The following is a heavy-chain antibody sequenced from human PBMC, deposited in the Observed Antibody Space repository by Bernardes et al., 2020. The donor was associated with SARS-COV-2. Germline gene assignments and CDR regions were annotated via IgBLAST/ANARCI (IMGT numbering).Heavy chain of an antibody. V-gene: IGHV1-2*02. CDR3: ARDPSLSIAAHPDY. CDR1: GYTFTGYY. J-gene: IGHJ4*02. D-gene: IGHD6-6*01. Sequence: AGVKVSCKASGYTFTGYYMHWVRQAPGQGLEWMGWITPNSGGTNYAQKFQGRVTMTRDTSISTAYMELSRLRSDDTAVYYCARDPSLSIAAHPDYWGQGTLVTVSS. CDR2: ITPNSGGT.